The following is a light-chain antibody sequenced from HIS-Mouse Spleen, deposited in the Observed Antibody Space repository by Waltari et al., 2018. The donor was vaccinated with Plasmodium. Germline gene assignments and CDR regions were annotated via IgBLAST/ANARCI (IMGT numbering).Light chain of an antibody. CDR2: KGS. CDR1: ALPKQY. J-gene: IGLJ2*01. CDR3: QSADSSGTYRV. V-gene: IGLV3-25*03. Sequence: SYELTQPPSVSVSPGQTARITCSGDALPKQYAYWYQQKPGQAPVLVIYKGSERPSGIPERFYGSSSGTTVTLTISGVQAEDEADYYCQSADSSGTYRVFGGGTKLTVL.